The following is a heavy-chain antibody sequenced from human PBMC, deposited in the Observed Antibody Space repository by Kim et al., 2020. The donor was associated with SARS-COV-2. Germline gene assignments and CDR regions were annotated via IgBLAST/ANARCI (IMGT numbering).Heavy chain of an antibody. J-gene: IGHJ5*02. D-gene: IGHD4-17*01. CDR2: ISAYNGNT. Sequence: ASVKVSCKASGYTFTSYGISWVRQAPGQGLEWMGWISAYNGNTNYAQKLQGRVTMTTDTSTSTAYMELRSLRSDDTAVYYCARDKWERDYGDYVWFDPWGQGTLVTVSS. V-gene: IGHV1-18*01. CDR3: ARDKWERDYGDYVWFDP. CDR1: GYTFTSYG.